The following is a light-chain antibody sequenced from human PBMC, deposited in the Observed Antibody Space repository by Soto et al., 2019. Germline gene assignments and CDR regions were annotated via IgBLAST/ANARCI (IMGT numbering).Light chain of an antibody. Sequence: EIVMTQSPATLSVSPGERATLSCRASHRVSSYLAWYQQKPGQAPRLLIYATSTRATVIPARFSGSGSGTEFTLTISSLQSEDFAGYYCQQYNNWPLTFGGGTKVAIK. V-gene: IGKV3-15*01. CDR3: QQYNNWPLT. CDR1: HRVSSY. CDR2: ATS. J-gene: IGKJ4*01.